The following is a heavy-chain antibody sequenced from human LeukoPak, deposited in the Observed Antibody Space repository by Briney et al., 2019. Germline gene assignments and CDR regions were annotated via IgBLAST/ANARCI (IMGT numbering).Heavy chain of an antibody. CDR3: AKSTVTPPNWFDP. D-gene: IGHD4-17*01. Sequence: GGSLRLSCAASGFTFSKYVMSWVRQAPGKGLEWVSYIDGSGGSTNYADSVKGRFTISRDNSKNTLYLQMNSLRAEDTAVYYCAKSTVTPPNWFDPWGQGTLVTVSS. V-gene: IGHV3-23*01. CDR1: GFTFSKYV. J-gene: IGHJ5*02. CDR2: IDGSGGST.